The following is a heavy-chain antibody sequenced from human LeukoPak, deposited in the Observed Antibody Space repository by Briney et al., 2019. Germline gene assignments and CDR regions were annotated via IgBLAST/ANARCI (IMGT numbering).Heavy chain of an antibody. J-gene: IGHJ6*03. V-gene: IGHV3-21*04. D-gene: IGHD2-15*01. CDR3: AKDIRYCGGGSCEYYYYMDV. CDR1: GFTFSSYS. CDR2: ISSSGSYI. Sequence: GGSLRLSCAASGFTFSSYSMNWVRQAPGKGLEWVSSISSSGSYIYYADSVKGRFTISRDNSKNALSLQMNSLRAEDTAVYYCAKDIRYCGGGSCEYYYYMDVWGKGTTVTVSS.